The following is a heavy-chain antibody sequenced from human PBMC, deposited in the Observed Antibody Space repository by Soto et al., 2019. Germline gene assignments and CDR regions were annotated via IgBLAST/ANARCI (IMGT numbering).Heavy chain of an antibody. V-gene: IGHV5-51*01. J-gene: IGHJ5*01. CDR3: ARGYCTTNICDPWCGP. D-gene: IGHD2-8*01. CDR2: IYPGDSDT. CDR1: GYSFTSYW. Sequence: PGESLKISCTGVGYSFTSYWIGWVRQMPGKGLEWMGIIYPGDSDTRYSPSFQGQVTISADKSITTAYLQWSSLKVSDTAMYYCARGYCTTNICDPWCGPWGQETRFTVAS.